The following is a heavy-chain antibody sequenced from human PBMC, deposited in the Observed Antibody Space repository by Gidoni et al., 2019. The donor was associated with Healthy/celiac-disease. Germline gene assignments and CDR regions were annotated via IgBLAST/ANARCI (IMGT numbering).Heavy chain of an antibody. CDR1: GLPFSSYA. CDR3: AKDYYYDFWSGYFN. CDR2: ISGSGGST. J-gene: IGHJ4*02. Sequence: EVQLLELGGGLFQPGGSLRLSGAASGLPFSSYAMSWVRQAPGKGLEWVSAISGSGGSTYYADSVKGRFTISRDNSKNTLYLQMNSLRAEDTAVYYCAKDYYYDFWSGYFNWGQGTLVTVSS. D-gene: IGHD3-3*01. V-gene: IGHV3-23*01.